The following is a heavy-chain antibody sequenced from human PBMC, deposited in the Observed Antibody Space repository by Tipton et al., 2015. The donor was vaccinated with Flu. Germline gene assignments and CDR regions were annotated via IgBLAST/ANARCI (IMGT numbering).Heavy chain of an antibody. CDR1: GYTFTHHW. D-gene: IGHD1-1*01. Sequence: QLVQSGAEAKRTGASVKVSCKAYGYTFTHHWVHWVRQAPGQGLEWMGMVNPSIGTTKYAQKFQDRVTLTRDTSTSTVYMDLSSLRSEDTAVYYCARGTTYWERSETNWRDPWGQGTLVTVSS. J-gene: IGHJ5*02. CDR3: ARGTTYWERSETNWRDP. V-gene: IGHV1-46*01. CDR2: VNPSIGTT.